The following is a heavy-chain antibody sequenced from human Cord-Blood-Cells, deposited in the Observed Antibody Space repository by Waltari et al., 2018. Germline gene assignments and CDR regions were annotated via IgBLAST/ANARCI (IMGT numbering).Heavy chain of an antibody. D-gene: IGHD2-2*01. CDR3: ARAEIVVVPAAMGYTFDP. CDR1: GGSISSSSYY. Sequence: QLQLQESGPGLVKPSETLSLTCTVSGGSISSSSYYWGWIRQPPGKGLEWIGSIYYRGSTYYNPSLKSRVTISVDTSKNQFSLKLSSVTAADTAVYYCARAEIVVVPAAMGYTFDPWGQGTLVTVSS. V-gene: IGHV4-39*01. CDR2: IYYRGST. J-gene: IGHJ5*02.